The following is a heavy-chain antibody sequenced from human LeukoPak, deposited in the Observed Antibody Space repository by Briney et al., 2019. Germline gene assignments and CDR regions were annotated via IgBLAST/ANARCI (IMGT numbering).Heavy chain of an antibody. D-gene: IGHD2-2*02. CDR2: ITWDGADT. V-gene: IGHV3-43*01. J-gene: IGHJ4*02. CDR1: GFTFAEYT. Sequence: GGSLRLSCAASGFTFAEYTMHWVRQTPGKGLVWVSLITWDGADTYYVDSVKGRFTISRDNGKNSLYLQMNSLRTEDTALYYCAKDSANTYLPDYWGQGTLVTVSS. CDR3: AKDSANTYLPDY.